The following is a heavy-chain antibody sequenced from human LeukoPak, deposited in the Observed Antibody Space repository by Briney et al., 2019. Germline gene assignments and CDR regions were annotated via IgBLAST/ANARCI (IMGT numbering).Heavy chain of an antibody. CDR1: GFTFSSYA. Sequence: PGGSLRLSCAASGFTFSSYALNWVRQAPGKGLEWVSCISSSGSTIYYADSVKGRFTISRDNARNSLYLQMNSLRAVDTAVYYCASCSGGSCYYYGMDVWGQGTTVTVSS. V-gene: IGHV3-48*03. CDR2: ISSSGSTI. D-gene: IGHD2-15*01. CDR3: ASCSGGSCYYYGMDV. J-gene: IGHJ6*02.